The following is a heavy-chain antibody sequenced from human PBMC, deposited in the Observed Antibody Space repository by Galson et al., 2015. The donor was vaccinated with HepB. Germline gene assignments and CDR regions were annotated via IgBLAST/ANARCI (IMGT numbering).Heavy chain of an antibody. CDR1: GFTFDDYA. D-gene: IGHD2-21*01. V-gene: IGHV3-9*01. CDR2: ISWNRDTI. J-gene: IGHJ3*02. CDR3: AKDRAYCGGDCPLSNAFDI. Sequence: LRLSCAASGFTFDDYAMHWVRQAPGKGLEWVSGISWNRDTIAYADSVKGRFTISRDNPKNSLYLQMNSLRAEDTALYYCAKDRAYCGGDCPLSNAFDIWGQGTMVTVSS.